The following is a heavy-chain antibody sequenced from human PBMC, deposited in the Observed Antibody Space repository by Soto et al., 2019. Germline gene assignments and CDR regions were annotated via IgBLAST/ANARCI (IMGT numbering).Heavy chain of an antibody. CDR3: ARDGAYCSGTGCRDYYHYMDV. CDR1: GFSFSDCS. D-gene: IGHD2-2*01. Sequence: EVQLVESGGGLVKPGGSLRLSCAASGFSFSDCSMNWVRQAPGKGLEWVSSISGSSSYIYYADSLKGRVTVSRDNAEKSLYLQMNSLRAEDTAVYYCARDGAYCSGTGCRDYYHYMDVWGKGTTVTVSS. J-gene: IGHJ6*03. CDR2: ISGSSSYI. V-gene: IGHV3-21*01.